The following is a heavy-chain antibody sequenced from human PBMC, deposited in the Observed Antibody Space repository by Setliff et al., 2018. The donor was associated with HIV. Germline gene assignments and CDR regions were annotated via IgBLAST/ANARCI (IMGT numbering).Heavy chain of an antibody. CDR2: ISYTGST. Sequence: PSETLSLTCTVPGGSINRSNYYWGWIRQPPGKGLEWIGTISYTGSTYYDPSLKSRVTISLDTSKNQFFLKLSSVTAPDTAIYYCARQTWEYYDTLTGYYRSPKNFDSWGQGTPVTVSS. D-gene: IGHD3-9*01. CDR1: GGSINRSNYY. CDR3: ARQTWEYYDTLTGYYRSPKNFDS. J-gene: IGHJ4*02. V-gene: IGHV4-39*01.